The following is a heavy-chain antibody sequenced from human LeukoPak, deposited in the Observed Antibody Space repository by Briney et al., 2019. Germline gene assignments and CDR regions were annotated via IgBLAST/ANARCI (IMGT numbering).Heavy chain of an antibody. CDR2: IIPIFGTA. CDR3: ARDWGVYGDYVFDY. J-gene: IGHJ4*02. V-gene: IGHV1-69*05. Sequence: GASVKVSCKASGGTFSSYAISWVRQAPGQGLEWMGGIIPIFGTANYAQKFQGRVTITRDTSASTAYMELSSLRSEDTAVYYCARDWGVYGDYVFDYWGQGTLVTVSS. CDR1: GGTFSSYA. D-gene: IGHD4-17*01.